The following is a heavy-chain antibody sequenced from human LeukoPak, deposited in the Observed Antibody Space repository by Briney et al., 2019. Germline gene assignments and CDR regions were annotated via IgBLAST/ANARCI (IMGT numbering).Heavy chain of an antibody. CDR3: ARGARVTMIVVVITPDAFDI. CDR1: GFTFISYW. CDR2: ISSSGSTI. J-gene: IGHJ3*02. D-gene: IGHD3-22*01. Sequence: GGSLRLSCAASGFTFISYWMTWVRQAPGKGLEWVSYISSSGSTIYYADSVKGRFTISRDNAKNSLYLQMNSLRAEDTAVYYCARGARVTMIVVVITPDAFDIWGQGTMVTVSS. V-gene: IGHV3-48*04.